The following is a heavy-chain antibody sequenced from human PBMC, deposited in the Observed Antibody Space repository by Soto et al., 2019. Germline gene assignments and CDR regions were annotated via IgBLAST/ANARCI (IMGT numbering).Heavy chain of an antibody. J-gene: IGHJ4*02. V-gene: IGHV1-2*04. Sequence: QVQVVQSGAEVKKPGASVTVCCKASGYTFTAYYVHWVRQAPGQGLEWMGWINPNTGGTKFVPKFQGWVTMSTDTSISTAYMEVSRLRADDTAVYYCARGSRYSFDHWGQGTLITVSS. D-gene: IGHD3-16*02. CDR3: ARGSRYSFDH. CDR1: GYTFTAYY. CDR2: INPNTGGT.